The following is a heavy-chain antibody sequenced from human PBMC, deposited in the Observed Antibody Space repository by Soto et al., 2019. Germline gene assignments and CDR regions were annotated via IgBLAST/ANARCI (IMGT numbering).Heavy chain of an antibody. Sequence: GGSLRLSCAASGFTFSSYGMHWVRQAPGKGLEWVAVIWYDGSNKYYADSVKGRFTISRDNSKNTLYLQMNSLRAEDTAVYYCARNPFHYYDSSGYYPQDGERFYFDYWGQGTLVTVSS. CDR3: ARNPFHYYDSSGYYPQDGERFYFDY. D-gene: IGHD3-22*01. J-gene: IGHJ4*02. CDR2: IWYDGSNK. V-gene: IGHV3-33*01. CDR1: GFTFSSYG.